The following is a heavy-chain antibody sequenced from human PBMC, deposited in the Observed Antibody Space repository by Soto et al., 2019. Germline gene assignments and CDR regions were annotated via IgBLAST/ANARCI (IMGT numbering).Heavy chain of an antibody. D-gene: IGHD3-3*01. V-gene: IGHV1-2*02. CDR1: GYTFTGYY. Sequence: EASVKVSCKASGYTFTGYYMHWVRQAPGQGLEWMGWINPNSGGTNYAQKFQGRVTMTRDTSISTAYMELSRLRSDDTAVYYCARAFGDFWSGYYPNYYGMDVWGQGTTVTVSS. J-gene: IGHJ6*02. CDR3: ARAFGDFWSGYYPNYYGMDV. CDR2: INPNSGGT.